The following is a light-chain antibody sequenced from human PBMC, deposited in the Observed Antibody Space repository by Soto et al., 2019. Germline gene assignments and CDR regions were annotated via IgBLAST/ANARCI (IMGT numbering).Light chain of an antibody. CDR2: NDN. Sequence: QSVLTQPPSASGTPGQRVTISCSGSRSNIGSNAVSWYQQLPGTAPKLLIYNDNQRPSRVPDRFSASKSGTSASLAISGLQAEDEADYYCAAWDDSLNARGVFGGGTKLAVL. CDR1: RSNIGSNA. V-gene: IGLV1-44*01. CDR3: AAWDDSLNARGV. J-gene: IGLJ3*02.